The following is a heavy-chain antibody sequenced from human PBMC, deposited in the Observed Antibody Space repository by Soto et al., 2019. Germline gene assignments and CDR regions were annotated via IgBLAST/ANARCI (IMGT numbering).Heavy chain of an antibody. D-gene: IGHD3-3*01. Sequence: AASVKVSCKASGYTLTSCYMHWVRQAPGQGLEWMGIINPSGGSTSYAQKFQGRVTMTRDTSTSTVYMELSSLRSEDTAVYYCARLRMGEWLSRRYYFDYWGQGTLVTVSS. CDR2: INPSGGST. J-gene: IGHJ4*02. CDR3: ARLRMGEWLSRRYYFDY. CDR1: GYTLTSCY. V-gene: IGHV1-46*01.